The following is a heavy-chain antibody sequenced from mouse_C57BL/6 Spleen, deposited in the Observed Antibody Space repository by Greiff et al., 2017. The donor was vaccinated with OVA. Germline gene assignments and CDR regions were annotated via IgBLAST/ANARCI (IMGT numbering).Heavy chain of an antibody. CDR2: ISYDGSN. D-gene: IGHD2-1*01. Sequence: EVQLQQSGPGLVKPSQSLSLTCSVTGYSITSGYYWNWLRQFPGNKLEWMGYISYDGSNNYNPSLKNRISITRDTSKNQFFLKLNSVTTEDTATYYCARDRYGNYWYFDVWGTGTTVTVSS. CDR1: GYSITSGYY. V-gene: IGHV3-6*01. J-gene: IGHJ1*03. CDR3: ARDRYGNYWYFDV.